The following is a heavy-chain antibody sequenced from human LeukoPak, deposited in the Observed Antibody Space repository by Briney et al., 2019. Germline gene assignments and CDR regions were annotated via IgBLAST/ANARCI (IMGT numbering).Heavy chain of an antibody. CDR3: HYYGDYINSFDY. CDR1: GFTFSNYG. Sequence: GRSLRLSCAASGFTFSNYGMHWVRQAPGKGLEWVAVVSSDGSIDYYADSLRGRFTVSRDNAKNSLYLQMNSLRAEDTAVYYCHYYGDYINSFDYWGQGTLVTVSS. V-gene: IGHV3-30*03. J-gene: IGHJ4*02. D-gene: IGHD4-17*01. CDR2: VSSDGSID.